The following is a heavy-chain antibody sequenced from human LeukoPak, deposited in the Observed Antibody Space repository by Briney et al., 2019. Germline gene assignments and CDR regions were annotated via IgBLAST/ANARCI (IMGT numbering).Heavy chain of an antibody. J-gene: IGHJ4*02. V-gene: IGHV3-30*18. CDR3: AKDYYDSSGYQSGFDY. CDR1: GFTFSSYG. D-gene: IGHD3-22*01. CDR2: ISYDGSNK. Sequence: GGSLRLSCAASGFTFSSYGMHWVRQAPGKGLEWVAVISYDGSNKYYADSVKGRFTNSRDNSKNTLYLQMNSLRAEDTAVYYCAKDYYDSSGYQSGFDYWGQGTLVTVSS.